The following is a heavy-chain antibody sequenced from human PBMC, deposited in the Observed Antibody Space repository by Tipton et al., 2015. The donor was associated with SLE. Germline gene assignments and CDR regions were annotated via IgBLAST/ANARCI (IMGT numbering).Heavy chain of an antibody. CDR3: ARNSGGYCSGGSCHGGDY. V-gene: IGHV3-7*01. Sequence: GSLRLSCAASGFTFSSYWMSWVRQAPGKGLEWVANIKQDGSEKYYVDSVKGRFTISRDNAKNSLYLQMNSLRAEDTAVYYCARNSGGYCSGGSCHGGDYWGQGTLVTVSS. D-gene: IGHD2-15*01. CDR1: GFTFSSYW. CDR2: IKQDGSEK. J-gene: IGHJ4*02.